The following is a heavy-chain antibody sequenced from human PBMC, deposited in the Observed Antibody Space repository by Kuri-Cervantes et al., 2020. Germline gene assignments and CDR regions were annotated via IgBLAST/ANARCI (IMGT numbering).Heavy chain of an antibody. Sequence: ETLSLTCAVYGGSFSGYYWSWIRQPPGKGLEWIGEINHSGSTNYNPSLKSRVTISADTSKNQFSLKLTSVTAADTAVYYCARFAYYYYGMDVWGQGTAVTVSS. V-gene: IGHV4-34*01. CDR3: ARFAYYYYGMDV. CDR1: GGSFSGYY. D-gene: IGHD3-10*01. J-gene: IGHJ6*02. CDR2: INHSGST.